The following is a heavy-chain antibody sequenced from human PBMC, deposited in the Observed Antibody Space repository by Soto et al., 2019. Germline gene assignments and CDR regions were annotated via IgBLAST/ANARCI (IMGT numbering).Heavy chain of an antibody. V-gene: IGHV4-31*03. CDR2: IYYSGST. CDR3: ARDQSTVTKRANYYYYYMDV. J-gene: IGHJ6*03. Sequence: PSETLSLTCTVSGGSINSGGYYWSWIRQHPGKGLEWIGYIYYSGSTYYNPSLKSRVTISVDTSKNQFSLKLSSVTAADTAVYYCARDQSTVTKRANYYYYYMDVWGKGTTVTVSS. D-gene: IGHD4-17*01. CDR1: GGSINSGGYY.